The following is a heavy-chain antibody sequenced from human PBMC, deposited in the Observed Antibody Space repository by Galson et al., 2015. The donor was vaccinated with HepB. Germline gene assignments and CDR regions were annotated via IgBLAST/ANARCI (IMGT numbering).Heavy chain of an antibody. CDR2: INHSGST. J-gene: IGHJ4*02. CDR1: GGSFSGYY. D-gene: IGHD1-26*01. Sequence: LSLTCAVYGGSFSGYYWSWIRQPPGKGLEWIGEINHSGSTNYNPSLKSRVTISVDTSKNQFSLKLSSVTAADTAVYYCARAYPGVSGSYGSDYWGQGTLVTVSS. V-gene: IGHV4-34*01. CDR3: ARAYPGVSGSYGSDY.